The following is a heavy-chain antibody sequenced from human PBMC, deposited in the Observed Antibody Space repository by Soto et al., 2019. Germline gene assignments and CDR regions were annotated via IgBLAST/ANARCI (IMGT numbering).Heavy chain of an antibody. CDR3: AREQYCTNGVCYNWFDP. CDR2: IYYSGST. D-gene: IGHD2-8*01. CDR1: GGSISSSSYY. J-gene: IGHJ5*02. V-gene: IGHV4-39*02. Sequence: SETLSLTCTVSGGSISSSSYYWGWIRQPPGKGLEWIGSIYYSGSTYYNPSLKSRVTISVDTSKNQFSLKLSSVTAADTAVYYCAREQYCTNGVCYNWFDPWGQGTLVTVSS.